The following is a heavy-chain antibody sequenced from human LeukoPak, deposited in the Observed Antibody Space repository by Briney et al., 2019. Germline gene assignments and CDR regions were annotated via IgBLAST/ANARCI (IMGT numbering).Heavy chain of an antibody. Sequence: GASVKVSCKASGYTFTSYYMHWVRQAPGQGLEWMGIINPSGGSTSYAQKFQGRVTMTRDMSTSTVYMELSSLRSEDTAVYYCARATSVYCSGGSCYPRDNWFDPWGQGTLVTVSS. D-gene: IGHD2-15*01. J-gene: IGHJ5*02. CDR2: INPSGGST. CDR1: GYTFTSYY. CDR3: ARATSVYCSGGSCYPRDNWFDP. V-gene: IGHV1-46*01.